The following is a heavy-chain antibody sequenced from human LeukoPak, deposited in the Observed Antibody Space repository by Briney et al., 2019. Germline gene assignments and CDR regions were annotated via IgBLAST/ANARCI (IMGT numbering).Heavy chain of an antibody. CDR2: ISGSGGST. D-gene: IGHD5-12*01. V-gene: IGHV3-23*01. CDR1: GFTFSSYA. Sequence: GGSLRLSCAASGFTFSSYAMSWVRQAPVKGLEWVSAISGSGGSTYYADSVKGRFTISRDNSKNTLYLQMNSLRAEDTAVYYCATNIVATNPPFNWGQGTPVTVSS. CDR3: ATNIVATNPPFN. J-gene: IGHJ4*02.